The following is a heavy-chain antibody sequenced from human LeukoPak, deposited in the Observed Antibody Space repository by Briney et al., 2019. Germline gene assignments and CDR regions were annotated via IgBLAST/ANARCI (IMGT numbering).Heavy chain of an antibody. CDR2: ISAYNGNT. J-gene: IGHJ6*02. CDR3: ARGYCSSTSCYMDV. CDR1: GYTFTSFG. Sequence: ASVKVSCKASGYTFTSFGISCVRQAPGQGLELMGWISAYNGNTNYAQKLQGRVTMTTDTSTSTAYMELSSLRSEDTAVYYCARGYCSSTSCYMDVWGQGTTVT. D-gene: IGHD2-2*01. V-gene: IGHV1-18*01.